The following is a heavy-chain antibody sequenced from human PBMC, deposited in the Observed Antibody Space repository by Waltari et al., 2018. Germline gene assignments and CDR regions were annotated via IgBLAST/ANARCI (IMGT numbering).Heavy chain of an antibody. V-gene: IGHV3-48*04. J-gene: IGHJ2*01. CDR1: GMTFTTYS. Sequence: EVQLVESGGGLVQPGGSLRLSCAASGMTFTTYSMNWVRQAPGKGLGCIAYVRGGSGYIYYADSVRGRFTISRDNAQNSMYLQMNNLRADDTAVYYCAGIRRGFWFFDLWGRGTLVTVSS. CDR2: VRGGSGYI. D-gene: IGHD3-10*01. CDR3: AGIRRGFWFFDL.